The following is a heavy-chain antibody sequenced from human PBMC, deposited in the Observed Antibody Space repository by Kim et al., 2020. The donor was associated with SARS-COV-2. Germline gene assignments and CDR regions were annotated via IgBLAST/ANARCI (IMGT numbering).Heavy chain of an antibody. V-gene: IGHV3-30*07. Sequence: SVKGRFTISRDNSKNTRYLQMNSLRAEDTAVYYCARVGVGLYNAADYFDYWGQGTLVTVSS. D-gene: IGHD1-1*01. CDR3: ARVGVGLYNAADYFDY. J-gene: IGHJ4*02.